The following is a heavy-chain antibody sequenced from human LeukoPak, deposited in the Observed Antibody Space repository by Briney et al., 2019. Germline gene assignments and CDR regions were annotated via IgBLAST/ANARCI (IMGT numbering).Heavy chain of an antibody. J-gene: IGHJ4*02. CDR1: GFTFSIYA. D-gene: IGHD1-26*01. CDR3: ARVSGSYFLFDY. CDR2: INSDGSST. V-gene: IGHV3-74*01. Sequence: GPCLRPSCAASGFTFSIYAMSWVRQAPGKGLVWVSRINSDGSSTSYADSVKGRFTIARDNAKNTPYLQMNSLRAEDTGVYYCARVSGSYFLFDYWGQGTLVTVSS.